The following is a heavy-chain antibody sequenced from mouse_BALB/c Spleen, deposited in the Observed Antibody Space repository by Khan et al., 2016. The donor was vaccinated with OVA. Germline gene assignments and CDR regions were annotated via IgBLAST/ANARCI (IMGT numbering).Heavy chain of an antibody. Sequence: VQLQQSGAELARPGASVKMSCKASGYTFTSYTIHWIKKRPGQGLEWIGYINPSNGYTNYNQKFNDKATLTTDKSSTTAYLQLSSLTSDDSAVYNCGRDGAYHRNDGWFAFWGQGTLVTVSA. CDR1: GYTFTSYT. J-gene: IGHJ3*01. CDR3: GRDGAYHRNDGWFAF. D-gene: IGHD2-14*01. CDR2: INPSNGYT. V-gene: IGHV1-4*01.